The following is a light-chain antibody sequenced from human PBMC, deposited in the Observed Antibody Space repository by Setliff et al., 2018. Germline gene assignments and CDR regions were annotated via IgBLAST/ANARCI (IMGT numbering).Light chain of an antibody. J-gene: IGLJ1*01. CDR1: NSDIGAGFG. Sequence: QSALTQPPSVSGAPGQRVTISCTGSNSDIGAGFGVHRYQQLPGTTPKLLIYGTYNRPSGVPDRFSGSKSGTSASLAITGLQAEDEADYYCQSYGGSVSGYVFGTGTKVTVL. CDR2: GTY. CDR3: QSYGGSVSGYV. V-gene: IGLV1-40*01.